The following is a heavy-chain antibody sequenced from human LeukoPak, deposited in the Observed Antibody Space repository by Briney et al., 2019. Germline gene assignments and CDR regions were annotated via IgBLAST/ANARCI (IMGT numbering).Heavy chain of an antibody. D-gene: IGHD5-18*01. Sequence: GASVKVSCKASGGTFSSYSFSWVRQAPGQGLEWLGGIIVIFGTPNYPQKFHGRVTITADESTSTVYMELSSLRSEDTAMYYCAGDVDSSMVTNWFDSWGQGTLVTVSS. J-gene: IGHJ5*01. V-gene: IGHV1-69*13. CDR3: AGDVDSSMVTNWFDS. CDR1: GGTFSSYS. CDR2: IIVIFGTP.